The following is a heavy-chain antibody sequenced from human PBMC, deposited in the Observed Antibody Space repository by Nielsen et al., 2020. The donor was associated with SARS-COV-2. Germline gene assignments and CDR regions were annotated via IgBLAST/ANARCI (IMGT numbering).Heavy chain of an antibody. D-gene: IGHD6-13*01. CDR3: ARSSSFDGMDV. J-gene: IGHJ6*02. CDR2: IYPGDSDT. CDR1: GYIFTNYW. V-gene: IGHV5-51*01. Sequence: GESLKISCKASGYIFTNYWIGWVRQLPGKGLEWMGIIYPGDSDTRYSPSFQGQVTISADMSVSTAYLQWSSLKASDTAMYYCARSSSFDGMDVWGQGTTVTVSS.